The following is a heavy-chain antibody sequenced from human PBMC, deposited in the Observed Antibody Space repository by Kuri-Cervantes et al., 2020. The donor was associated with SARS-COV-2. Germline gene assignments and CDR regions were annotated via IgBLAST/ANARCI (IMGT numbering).Heavy chain of an antibody. J-gene: IGHJ3*02. D-gene: IGHD6-13*01. CDR2: IYYDGRT. V-gene: IGHV4-39*01. CDR1: GGSISSGGYY. CDR3: ARTRIAAADTDAFDI. Sequence: ESLKISCTVSGGSISSGGYYWGWIRQPPGKGLEFIGTIYYDGRTYYNTSLKSRVTISVDTSKNQFSLKLSSVTAADTAVYYCARTRIAAADTDAFDIWGQGTMVTVSS.